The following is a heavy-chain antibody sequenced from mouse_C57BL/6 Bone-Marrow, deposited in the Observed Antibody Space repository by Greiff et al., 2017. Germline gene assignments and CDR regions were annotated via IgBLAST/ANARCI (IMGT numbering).Heavy chain of an antibody. V-gene: IGHV1-80*01. Sequence: QVQLQQSGAELVKPGASVKISCKASGYAFSSYWMNWVKQRPGKGLEWFGQIFPGDGDTNYNGKVKGKATMTADKSSSPAYMQRSSLTSEDSAVYFCARGAYWGQGTLVTVSA. CDR2: IFPGDGDT. CDR1: GYAFSSYW. CDR3: ARGAY. J-gene: IGHJ3*01.